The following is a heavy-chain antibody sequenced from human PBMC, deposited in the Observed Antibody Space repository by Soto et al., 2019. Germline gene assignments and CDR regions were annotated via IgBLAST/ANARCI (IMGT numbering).Heavy chain of an antibody. V-gene: IGHV4-31*03. J-gene: IGHJ6*03. D-gene: IGHD1-1*01. CDR2: IYYSGST. CDR3: ARVSRLEPTYVYYYYYYMDV. CDR1: GGSISSGGYY. Sequence: PSETLSLTCTVSGGSISSGGYYWSWIRQHPGKGLEWIGYIYYSGSTYYNPSLKSRVTISVDTSKNQFSLKLSSVTAADTAVYYCARVSRLEPTYVYYYYYYMDVWGKGTTVTVSS.